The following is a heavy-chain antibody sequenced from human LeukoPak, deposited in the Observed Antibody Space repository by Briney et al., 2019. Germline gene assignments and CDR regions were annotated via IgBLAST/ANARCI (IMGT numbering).Heavy chain of an antibody. D-gene: IGHD2-15*01. CDR3: ARDGGLGYCSGGSCSGY. CDR2: IYYSGST. CDR1: GGSISSSSYY. Sequence: SETLSLTCTVSGGSISSSSYYWGWIRQPPGKGLEWIGSIYYSGSTYYNPSLKSRVTISVDKSKNQFSLKLSSVTAADTAVYYCARDGGLGYCSGGSCSGYWGQGTLVTVSS. V-gene: IGHV4-39*07. J-gene: IGHJ4*02.